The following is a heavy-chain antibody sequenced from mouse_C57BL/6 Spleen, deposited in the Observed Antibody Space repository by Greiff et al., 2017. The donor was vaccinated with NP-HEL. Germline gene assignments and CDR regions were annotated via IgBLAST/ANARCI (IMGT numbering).Heavy chain of an antibody. Sequence: QVQLQQPGAELVMPGASVKLSCKASGYTFTSYWMHWVKQRPGQGLEWIGEIDPSDSYTNYNQKFKGKSTLTVDKSSSTAYMQLSSLTSEDSAVYYCARNFDYWVQGTTLTVSS. CDR2: IDPSDSYT. J-gene: IGHJ2*01. CDR1: GYTFTSYW. CDR3: ARNFDY. V-gene: IGHV1-69*01.